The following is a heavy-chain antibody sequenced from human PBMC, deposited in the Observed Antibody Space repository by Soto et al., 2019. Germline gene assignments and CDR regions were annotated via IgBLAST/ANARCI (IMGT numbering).Heavy chain of an antibody. CDR3: ARGDAWGVLLAF. Sequence: PPVTGTFFASSINTVGYYWICKHQLPGNCLEWIGYIYFSGSTYYNPSLESRVTISLDTSQDQFSLKLSSVSAADTAVYYCARGDAWGVLLAFWGQGTLVNVSS. D-gene: IGHD2-21*02. V-gene: IGHV4-31*03. J-gene: IGHJ4*02. CDR1: ASSINTVGYY. CDR2: IYFSGST.